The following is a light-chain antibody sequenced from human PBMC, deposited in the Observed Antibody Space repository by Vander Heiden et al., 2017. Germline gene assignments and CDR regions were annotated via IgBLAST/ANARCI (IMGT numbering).Light chain of an antibody. J-gene: IGKJ4*01. Sequence: IVITPSSDSPAVFLGERAIINCKSSQTVLYNSNNRNYLAWYQQKPGQPPKLLIYWASTRESGVPYRFSGSGSGTDFTLTISSLQADDVAVYYCQQYYSTPRTFGGGTKVEIK. V-gene: IGKV4-1*01. CDR1: QTVLYNSNNRNY. CDR3: QQYYSTPRT. CDR2: WAS.